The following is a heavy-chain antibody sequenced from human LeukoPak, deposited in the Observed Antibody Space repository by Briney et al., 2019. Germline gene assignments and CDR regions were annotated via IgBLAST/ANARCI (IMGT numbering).Heavy chain of an antibody. CDR3: ARVEGSASMVRGVIRYFDY. D-gene: IGHD3-10*01. J-gene: IGHJ4*02. CDR2: ISAYNGNT. Sequence: RASVKVSCKASGYTFTSYGISWVRQAPGQGLEWMGWISAYNGNTNYAQKLQGRVTMTTDTSTSTAYMELRSLRSDDTAVYYCARVEGSASMVRGVIRYFDYWGQGTLATVSS. V-gene: IGHV1-18*01. CDR1: GYTFTSYG.